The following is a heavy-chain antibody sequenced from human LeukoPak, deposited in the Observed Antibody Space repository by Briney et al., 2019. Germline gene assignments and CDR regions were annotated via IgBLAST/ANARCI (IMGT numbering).Heavy chain of an antibody. CDR3: ARHRVYGSGSYLNY. CDR2: IYYSGST. CDR1: GGSISSYY. D-gene: IGHD3-10*01. V-gene: IGHV4-59*08. J-gene: IGHJ4*02. Sequence: PSETLSLTCTVSGGSISSYYWSWIRQPPGKGLEWIGYIYYSGSTNYNPSLKSRVTISVDTSKNQFSLKLSSVTAADTAVYYCARHRVYGSGSYLNYWGQGTLVTVSS.